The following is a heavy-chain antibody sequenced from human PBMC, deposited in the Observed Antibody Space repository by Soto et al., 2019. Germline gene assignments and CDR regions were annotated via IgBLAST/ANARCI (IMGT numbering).Heavy chain of an antibody. J-gene: IGHJ5*02. CDR3: ARDNYDFWSGSNNSFDP. V-gene: IGHV4-59*01. CDR2: IYYSGST. Sequence: SETLSLTCTVSGGSISSYYWTWIRQPPGKGLEWIGYIYYSGSTNYNPSLKSRVTISVDTSKNQFSLKLSSVTAADTAVYYCARDNYDFWSGSNNSFDPWGQGTLVTVSS. D-gene: IGHD3-3*01. CDR1: GGSISSYY.